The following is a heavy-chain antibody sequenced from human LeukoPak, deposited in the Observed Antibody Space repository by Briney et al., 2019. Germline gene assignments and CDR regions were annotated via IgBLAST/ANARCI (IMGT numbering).Heavy chain of an antibody. CDR3: ARAGEYYDFWSGPTNWFDP. J-gene: IGHJ5*02. D-gene: IGHD3-3*01. CDR1: GYTFTSYD. Sequence: ASVKVSCKASGYTFTSYDINWVRQATGQGLEWMGWMNPNSGNTGYAQKFQGRVTMTRNTSISTAYMELSSLRSEDTAVYYCARAGEYYDFWSGPTNWFDPWGQGTLVTVSS. V-gene: IGHV1-8*01. CDR2: MNPNSGNT.